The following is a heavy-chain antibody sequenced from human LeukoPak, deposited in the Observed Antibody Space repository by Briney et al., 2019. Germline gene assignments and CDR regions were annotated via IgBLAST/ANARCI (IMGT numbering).Heavy chain of an antibody. CDR2: IYYRGST. V-gene: IGHV4-59*01. CDR3: ARLSGYSSGHYYSDY. Sequence: SETLSLTCAVSGVSISSDYWSWIRQPPGKGLEWIGYIYYRGSTNYNPSLKSRVTISVDTSKNQFPLKLSSVTAADTAVYYCARLSGYSSGHYYSDYWGQGTLVTVSS. J-gene: IGHJ4*02. D-gene: IGHD3-22*01. CDR1: GVSISSDY.